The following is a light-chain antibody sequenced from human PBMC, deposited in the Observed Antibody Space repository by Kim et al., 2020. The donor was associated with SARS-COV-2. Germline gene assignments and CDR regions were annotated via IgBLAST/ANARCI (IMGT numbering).Light chain of an antibody. Sequence: AIRMTQSPSSFSASTGDRVTITCRASQGISSYLAWYQQKPGKDPKLLIYAASTLQSGVPSRFSGSGSGTDFTLTISCLQSEDFATYYCQQYYSYPYTFGQGTKVDIK. CDR1: QGISSY. V-gene: IGKV1-8*01. CDR2: AAS. CDR3: QQYYSYPYT. J-gene: IGKJ2*01.